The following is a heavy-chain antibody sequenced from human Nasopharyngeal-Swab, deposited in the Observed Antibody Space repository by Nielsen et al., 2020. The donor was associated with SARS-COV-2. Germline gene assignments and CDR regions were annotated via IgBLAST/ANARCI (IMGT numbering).Heavy chain of an antibody. J-gene: IGHJ3*02. CDR3: ARAGVGGAFDI. CDR1: GGPISSYY. CDR2: IYYSGST. V-gene: IGHV4-59*01. D-gene: IGHD3-16*01. Sequence: SETLSLTCTVSGGPISSYYWSWIRQPPGKGLEWIGYIYYSGSTNYNPSLKSRVTISVDTSKNQFSLKLSSVTAADTAAYYCARAGVGGAFDIWGQGTMVTVSS.